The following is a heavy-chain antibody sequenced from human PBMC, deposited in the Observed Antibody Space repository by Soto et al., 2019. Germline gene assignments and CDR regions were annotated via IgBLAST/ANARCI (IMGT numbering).Heavy chain of an antibody. V-gene: IGHV1-69*12. CDR1: GGIFSSYA. Sequence: QVQLVQSGAEVKKPGSSVKVSCKASGGIFSSYAISWVRQAPGQGLEWMGGFIPMFGTAIYAQKLQGRVTMTADESTSTAYMELSSLRSGDTAVYYCASPPSHYDSSGYYYFDSWGQGTLVTVSS. J-gene: IGHJ4*02. CDR2: FIPMFGTA. CDR3: ASPPSHYDSSGYYYFDS. D-gene: IGHD3-22*01.